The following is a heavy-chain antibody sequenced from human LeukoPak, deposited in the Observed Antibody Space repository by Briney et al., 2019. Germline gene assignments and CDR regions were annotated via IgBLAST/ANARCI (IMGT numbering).Heavy chain of an antibody. CDR1: GFTFSSYA. CDR3: GVYCSGGCYSGLV. J-gene: IGHJ4*02. D-gene: IGHD2-21*02. Sequence: GGSLRLSCADSGFTFSSYAMTWVRQAPGKGLEWVATISGTSGTTYNADSAKGRCTISSANSKNTLNLQMKSMTPETTAVDYCGVYCSGGCYSGLVWGQGTLVTVS. CDR2: ISGTSGTT. V-gene: IGHV3-23*01.